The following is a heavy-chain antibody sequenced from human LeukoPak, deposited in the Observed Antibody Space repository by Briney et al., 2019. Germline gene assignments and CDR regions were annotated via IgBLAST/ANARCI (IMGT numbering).Heavy chain of an antibody. J-gene: IGHJ6*02. CDR2: ISAYNGNT. CDR1: GYTFTSYG. CDR3: ARSASSGWTRYYYYYYGMDV. Sequence: ASVNVSCKASGYTFTSYGISWVRQAPGQGLEWMGWISAYNGNTNYAQKLQGRVTMTTDTSTSTAYMELRSLRSDDTAVYYCARSASSGWTRYYYYYYGMDVWGQGTTVTVSS. D-gene: IGHD6-19*01. V-gene: IGHV1-18*01.